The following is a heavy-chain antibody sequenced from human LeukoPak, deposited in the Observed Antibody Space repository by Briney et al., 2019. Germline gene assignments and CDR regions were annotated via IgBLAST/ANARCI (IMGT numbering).Heavy chain of an antibody. J-gene: IGHJ4*02. D-gene: IGHD3-22*01. CDR2: IYSGGST. V-gene: IGHV3-66*01. Sequence: GGSLRLSCAASGFTVSSNYMSWVRQAPGKGLEWVSVIYSGGSTYYAGSVKGRFTISRDNSKNTLYLQMNSLRAEDTAVYYCARDTYDSSGYRRHYWGQGTLVTVSS. CDR1: GFTVSSNY. CDR3: ARDTYDSSGYRRHY.